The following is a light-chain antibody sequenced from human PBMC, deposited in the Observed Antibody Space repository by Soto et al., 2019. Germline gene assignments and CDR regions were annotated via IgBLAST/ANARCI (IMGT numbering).Light chain of an antibody. CDR3: QHYTGPPTT. CDR1: QTVSSNY. V-gene: IGKV3-20*01. Sequence: EIILTQSPDTLSLSPGERATLSCRASQTVSSNYLAWCQHRPVQAPMLLIYGASTRAAGIPDRVSGGGSGTYFTLTITRLEPEDSAVYFCQHYTGPPTTFGKGTRLEIK. J-gene: IGKJ5*01. CDR2: GAS.